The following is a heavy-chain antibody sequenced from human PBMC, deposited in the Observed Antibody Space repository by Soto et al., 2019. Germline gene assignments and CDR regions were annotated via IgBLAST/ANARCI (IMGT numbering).Heavy chain of an antibody. CDR1: GGSISSGGYY. CDR2: IYYSGST. V-gene: IGHV4-31*03. J-gene: IGHJ5*02. Sequence: SETLSLTSTVSGGSISSGGYYWSWIRQHPGKGLEWIGYIYYSGSTYYNPSLKSRVTISVDTSKNQSSLKLSSVTAADTAVYYCARAAHYSSPFRWFDPWGQGTLVTVSS. CDR3: ARAAHYSSPFRWFDP. D-gene: IGHD6-13*01.